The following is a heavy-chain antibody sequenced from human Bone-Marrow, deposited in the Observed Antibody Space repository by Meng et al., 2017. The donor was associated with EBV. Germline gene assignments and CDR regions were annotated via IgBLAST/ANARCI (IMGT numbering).Heavy chain of an antibody. V-gene: IGHV4-4*02. J-gene: IGHJ4*02. CDR3: AAGFRELVRSRDY. CDR1: SGSNSSSNW. CDR2: IYHSGST. D-gene: IGHD3-10*01. Sequence: HESGRGLVKASGTLSPTCPVSSGSNSSSNWWSWFRQPPGKGLEWIGEIYHSGSTNYNPSLESRVTISVDKSKNQFSLKLSSVTAADTAVYYCAAGFRELVRSRDYWGQGTLVTVSS.